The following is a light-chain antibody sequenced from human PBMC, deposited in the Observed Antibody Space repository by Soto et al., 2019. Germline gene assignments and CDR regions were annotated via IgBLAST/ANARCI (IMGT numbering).Light chain of an antibody. CDR3: QQSYSTPVT. V-gene: IGKV1-39*01. CDR2: AAF. Sequence: DIQMTQSPSSLSASVGDRVTITCRASQSISSYLNWYQQKPGKAPKLLIYAAFSLQSGVPSRFSDSGSGTDFTLTISSLQPEDFAKYYCQQSYSTPVTFGPGTKVDIK. CDR1: QSISSY. J-gene: IGKJ3*01.